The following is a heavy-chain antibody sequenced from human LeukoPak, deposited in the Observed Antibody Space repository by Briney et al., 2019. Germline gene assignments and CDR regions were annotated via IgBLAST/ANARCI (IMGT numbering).Heavy chain of an antibody. CDR3: AGHHSPDFWSGYYQSYYYYMDV. D-gene: IGHD3-3*01. V-gene: IGHV4-4*09. Sequence: SETLSLTCTVSGGSISSYYWSWIRQPPGKGLEWIGYIYTSGSTNYNPSLKSRVTISVGASKNQFSLKLSSVTAADTAVYYCAGHHSPDFWSGYYQSYYYYMDVWGKGTTVTVSS. CDR1: GGSISSYY. CDR2: IYTSGST. J-gene: IGHJ6*03.